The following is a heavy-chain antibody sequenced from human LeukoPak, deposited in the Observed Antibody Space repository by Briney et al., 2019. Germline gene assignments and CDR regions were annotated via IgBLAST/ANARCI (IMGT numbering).Heavy chain of an antibody. V-gene: IGHV3-64*01. Sequence: GGSLRLSCAASGFSFSSYAMHWVRQAPGKGLEYVSTISNNGGSTKYAKSVKGRFTISRDNSRNTLYLQMGSLRAEDMAVYYCARERGYSDSSGYYADWGQGTLVTVSS. CDR2: ISNNGGST. J-gene: IGHJ4*02. CDR3: ARERGYSDSSGYYAD. CDR1: GFSFSSYA. D-gene: IGHD3-22*01.